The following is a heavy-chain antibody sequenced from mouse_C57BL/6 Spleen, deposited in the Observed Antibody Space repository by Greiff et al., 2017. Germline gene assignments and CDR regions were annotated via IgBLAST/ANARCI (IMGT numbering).Heavy chain of an antibody. V-gene: IGHV1-7*01. J-gene: IGHJ2*01. CDR3: ARYYGSSYDYFDY. CDR1: GYTFTSYW. Sequence: QVQLQQSGAELAKPGASVKLSCKASGYTFTSYWMHWVKQRPGQGLEWIGYINPSSGYTKYNQKFKDKVTLTADKSSSTAYMQLSSLTYEDSAVYYCARYYGSSYDYFDYWGQGTTLTVSS. D-gene: IGHD1-1*01. CDR2: INPSSGYT.